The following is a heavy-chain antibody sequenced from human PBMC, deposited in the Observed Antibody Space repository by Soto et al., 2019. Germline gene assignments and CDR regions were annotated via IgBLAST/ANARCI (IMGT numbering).Heavy chain of an antibody. CDR3: AKDSVVIVFYGADSFDI. Sequence: GGTLRLSCAASGFIFSSYGMHWGRQAPGKGLEWGAVISYDGSNKYYADSVTGRFTISRANSKNTLYLQMNCLRAEDTAVYYFAKDSVVIVFYGADSFDILGSWKTVTVSS. CDR1: GFIFSSYG. V-gene: IGHV3-30*18. D-gene: IGHD3-22*01. CDR2: ISYDGSNK. J-gene: IGHJ3*02.